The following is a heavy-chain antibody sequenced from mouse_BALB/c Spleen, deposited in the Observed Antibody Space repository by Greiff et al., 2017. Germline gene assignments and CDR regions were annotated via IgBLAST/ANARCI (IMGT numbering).Heavy chain of an antibody. CDR3: ARGGSYYDPPYAMDY. CDR2: ISNGGGST. J-gene: IGHJ4*01. Sequence: EVKVVESGGGLVQPGGSLKLSCAASGFTFSSYTMSWVRQTPEKRLEWVAYISNGGGSTYYPDTVKGRFTISRDNAKNTLYLQMSSLKSEDTAMYYCARGGSYYDPPYAMDYWGQGTSVTVSS. V-gene: IGHV5-12-2*01. D-gene: IGHD2-4*01. CDR1: GFTFSSYT.